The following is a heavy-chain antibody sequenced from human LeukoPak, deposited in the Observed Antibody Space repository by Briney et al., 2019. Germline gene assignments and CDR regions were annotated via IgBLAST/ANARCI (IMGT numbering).Heavy chain of an antibody. CDR1: GGSFSGYY. V-gene: IGHV4-34*01. D-gene: IGHD3-3*01. J-gene: IGHJ3*01. Sequence: SETLSLTCAVYGGSFSGYYWSWIRQPPGKGLEWIGEINHSGSTNYNPSLKSRVTISVDTSKNQFSLKLSSVTAADTAVYYCAKDLGDFWSGYSDKLEPSLSAWGQGTMVTVSS. CDR2: INHSGST. CDR3: AKDLGDFWSGYSDKLEPSLSA.